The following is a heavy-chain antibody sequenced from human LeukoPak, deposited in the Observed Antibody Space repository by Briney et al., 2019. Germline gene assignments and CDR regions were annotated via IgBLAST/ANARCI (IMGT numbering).Heavy chain of an antibody. CDR2: INPNSGGT. CDR1: GYTFTGYY. J-gene: IGHJ5*02. V-gene: IGHV1-2*02. CDR3: ATGNGYSSFFDP. Sequence: ASVKVSCKASGYTFTGYYMHWVRQAPGQGVEWMGWINPNSGGTNYAQKFQGRVTMTRDTSISTAYMELSRLRSDDTAVYYCATGNGYSSFFDPWGQGTLVTVSS. D-gene: IGHD6-19*01.